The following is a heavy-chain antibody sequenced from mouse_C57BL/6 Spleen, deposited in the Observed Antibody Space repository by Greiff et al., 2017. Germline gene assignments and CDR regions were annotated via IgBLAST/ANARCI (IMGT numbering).Heavy chain of an antibody. J-gene: IGHJ4*01. V-gene: IGHV1-54*01. CDR1: GYAFTNYL. Sequence: QVHVKQSGAELVRPGTSVKVSCKASGYAFTNYLIEWVKQRPGQGLEWIGVINPGSGGTNYNEKFKGKATLTADKSSSTAYMQLSSLTSEDSAVYFCARGGYGSSYAMDYWGQGTSVTVSS. CDR2: INPGSGGT. D-gene: IGHD1-1*01. CDR3: ARGGYGSSYAMDY.